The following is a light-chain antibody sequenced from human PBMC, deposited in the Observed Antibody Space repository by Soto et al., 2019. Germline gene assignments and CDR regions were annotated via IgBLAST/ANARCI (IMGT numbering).Light chain of an antibody. CDR2: KVT. CDR1: SSDIGASNS. Sequence: QSVLTQPPSASGSPGQSVTISCAGSSSDIGASNSVSWYRQHPGKAPKLLINKVTNRPSGVSYRFSGSKSGNTASLTISALLAEDEADYFCASSTCDSLYVFGTGTKLTVL. CDR3: ASSTCDSLYV. J-gene: IGLJ1*01. V-gene: IGLV2-14*01.